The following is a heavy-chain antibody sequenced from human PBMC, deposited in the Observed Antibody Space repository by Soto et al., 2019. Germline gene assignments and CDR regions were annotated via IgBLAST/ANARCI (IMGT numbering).Heavy chain of an antibody. CDR3: VKGYWKGDV. CDR2: ISGSGGSI. CDR1: GFTFSTYA. D-gene: IGHD1-1*01. Sequence: EVQLLESGGGLVQPGGSLRLSCAASGFTFSTYAMNWVRQAPGNGLEWVSAISGSGGSIHYADSVKGRFTISRDNSKNTLYLQMNSLRVEDTAVYHCVKGYWKGDVWGQGTTVNVSS. J-gene: IGHJ6*02. V-gene: IGHV3-23*01.